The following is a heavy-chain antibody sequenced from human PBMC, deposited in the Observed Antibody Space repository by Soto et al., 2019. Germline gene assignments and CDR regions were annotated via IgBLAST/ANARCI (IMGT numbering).Heavy chain of an antibody. V-gene: IGHV3-30*18. Sequence: GGSLRLSCAASGFTFSSYGMHWVRQAPGKGLEWVAVISYDGSNKYYADSVKGRFTISRDNSKNTLYLQMNSLRAEDTAVYYCAKDQGSGWYVVYFDYWGQGTLVTVSS. CDR1: GFTFSSYG. CDR2: ISYDGSNK. CDR3: AKDQGSGWYVVYFDY. D-gene: IGHD6-19*01. J-gene: IGHJ4*02.